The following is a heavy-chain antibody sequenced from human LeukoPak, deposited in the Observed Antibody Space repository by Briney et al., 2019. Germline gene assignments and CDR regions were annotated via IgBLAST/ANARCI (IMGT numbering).Heavy chain of an antibody. D-gene: IGHD6-19*01. CDR2: ISYDGSNK. CDR3: AREDWAVAGYFDY. V-gene: IGHV3-30-3*01. J-gene: IGHJ4*02. CDR1: GFTFSSYA. Sequence: PGRSLRLSCAASGFTFSSYAMHWVRQAPGKGLEWVAVISYDGSNKYYADSVKGRFTISRDNSKNTLYLQMNSLRAEDTAVYYCAREDWAVAGYFDYWGQGTLVTVSS.